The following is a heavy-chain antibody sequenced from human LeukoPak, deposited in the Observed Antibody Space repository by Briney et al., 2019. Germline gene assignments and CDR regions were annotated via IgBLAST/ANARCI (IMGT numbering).Heavy chain of an antibody. J-gene: IGHJ4*02. CDR2: INPNSGGT. D-gene: IGHD2-15*01. CDR1: GCTFTGYY. Sequence: ASVTVSCKASGCTFTGYYMHWVRHAPGQGLERMGRINPNSGGTNYAQKLQGRVTITTDTYTSTAYMELRSLRSDDTAVYYCARDRAVVVAATDYWGQGTLVTVSS. CDR3: ARDRAVVVAATDY. V-gene: IGHV1-2*06.